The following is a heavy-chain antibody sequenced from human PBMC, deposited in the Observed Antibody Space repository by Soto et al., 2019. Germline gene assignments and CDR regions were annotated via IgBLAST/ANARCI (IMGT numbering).Heavy chain of an antibody. CDR1: GYTFTSYG. V-gene: IGHV1-18*01. Sequence: QVQLVQSGAEVKKPGASVKVSCKASGYTFTSYGISWVRQAPGQGLEWMGWISAYNGKTNYAKKLQGRVTMTTDTSTSTAYMGRRSLRSDDTAVYYCARDTPSLLLRYGDYIDYWGQGTLVTVSS. J-gene: IGHJ4*02. CDR2: ISAYNGKT. D-gene: IGHD4-17*01. CDR3: ARDTPSLLLRYGDYIDY.